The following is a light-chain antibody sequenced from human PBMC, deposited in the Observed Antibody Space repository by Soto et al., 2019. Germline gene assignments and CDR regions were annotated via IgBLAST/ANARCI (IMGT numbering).Light chain of an antibody. CDR1: QSISIW. Sequence: DIQMTHSPSTLSASVGDRVTITCRASQSISIWLAWYQQKPGKAPKILIYKASSLESGVPSRFSGSGSGTEFTLTISSLQPDDFATYYCQQYSTYTPRTFGQGTKVDI. CDR2: KAS. CDR3: QQYSTYTPRT. V-gene: IGKV1-5*03. J-gene: IGKJ1*01.